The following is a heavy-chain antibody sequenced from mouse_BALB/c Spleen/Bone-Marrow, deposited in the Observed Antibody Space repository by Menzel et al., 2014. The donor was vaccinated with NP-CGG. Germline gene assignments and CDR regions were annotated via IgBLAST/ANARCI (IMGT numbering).Heavy chain of an antibody. CDR1: GFTFSSYG. D-gene: IGHD1-1*01. Sequence: EVMLVESGGGLVQPGGSLKFSCVASGFTFSSYGMSWVRQTPDKRLELVATINNNGGSTYYPDSVKGQFTISRDNAKNTLYLQMSNLKSEDTAMYYCARVYGWYFDVWGAGTTVTVSS. CDR2: INNNGGST. J-gene: IGHJ1*01. V-gene: IGHV5-6-3*01. CDR3: ARVYGWYFDV.